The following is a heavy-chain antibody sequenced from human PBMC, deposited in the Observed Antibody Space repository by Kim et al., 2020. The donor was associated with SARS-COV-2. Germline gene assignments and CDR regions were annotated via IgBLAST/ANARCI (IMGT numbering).Heavy chain of an antibody. CDR2: ISGSGGST. D-gene: IGHD2-21*02. Sequence: GGSLRLSCAASGFTFSSYAMSWVRQAPGKGLEWVSSISGSGGSTYYAHSVKGRFTISRDNSKNTLYLQMNSLRAEDTAVYYCAKPDSGDWSGRDYWGQGTLVSVS. J-gene: IGHJ4*02. CDR1: GFTFSSYA. V-gene: IGHV3-23*01. CDR3: AKPDSGDWSGRDY.